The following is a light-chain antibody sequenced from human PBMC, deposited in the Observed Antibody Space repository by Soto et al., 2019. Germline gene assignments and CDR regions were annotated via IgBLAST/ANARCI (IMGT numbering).Light chain of an antibody. CDR2: RNN. CDR3: AAWDDSLSGSYV. V-gene: IGLV1-47*01. CDR1: SSNIGSNY. Sequence: QSVLTQPPSASGTPGQRVTISCSGSSSNIGSNYVYWYQQVPGTAPKLLIYRNNQRPSGVPDRFSGSKSGTSASLAISGLRSDDEADYYCAAWDDSLSGSYVFGTGTKLTVL. J-gene: IGLJ1*01.